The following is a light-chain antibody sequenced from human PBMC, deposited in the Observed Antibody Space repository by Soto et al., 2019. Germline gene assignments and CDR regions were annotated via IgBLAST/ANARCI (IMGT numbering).Light chain of an antibody. V-gene: IGKV1-5*01. Sequence: DIQKPQSPSTLSASVGDSITITCRAKQSISTWLAWYEQNPGKAPKLLIYDASSLERGVPSRFSGSGSGTEFTLTFSSLQPDDFATYYCQQYNSYWTFGQGNKVEIK. J-gene: IGKJ1*01. CDR2: DAS. CDR3: QQYNSYWT. CDR1: QSISTW.